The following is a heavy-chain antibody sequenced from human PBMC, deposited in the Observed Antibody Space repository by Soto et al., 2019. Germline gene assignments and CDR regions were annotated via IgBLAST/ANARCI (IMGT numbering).Heavy chain of an antibody. CDR3: ARGGYTSGWFRF. V-gene: IGHV4-34*01. D-gene: IGHD6-19*01. CDR1: GGSFSGYH. Sequence: PSETLSLTCAVHGGSFSGYHWTWIRQPPGKGLEWIGEINNSGSTNDNPSLKSRVTISRDTSKNQFSLSLSSVTAADTAIYYCARGGYTSGWFRFWGQGILVTVSS. CDR2: INNSGST. J-gene: IGHJ4*02.